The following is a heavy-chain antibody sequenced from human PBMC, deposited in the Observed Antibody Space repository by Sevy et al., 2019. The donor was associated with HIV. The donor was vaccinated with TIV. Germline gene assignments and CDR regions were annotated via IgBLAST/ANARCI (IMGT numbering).Heavy chain of an antibody. J-gene: IGHJ4*02. CDR2: IYWDDIT. V-gene: IGHV2-5*02. Sequence: SGPTLVKPTQTLTLTCTLSGLSLNTRGVGVGWIRQPPGKALVGLALIYWDDITYYRPSLKSRLTITTDTSEMVVLTMTDMDPVDTATYYCTHNGRDSDYRGFVWGQGALVTVSS. D-gene: IGHD4-4*01. CDR1: GLSLNTRGVG. CDR3: THNGRDSDYRGFV.